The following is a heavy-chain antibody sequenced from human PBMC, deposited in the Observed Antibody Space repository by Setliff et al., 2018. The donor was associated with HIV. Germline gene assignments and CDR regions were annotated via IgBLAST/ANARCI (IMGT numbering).Heavy chain of an antibody. J-gene: IGHJ4*02. D-gene: IGHD2-2*01. CDR1: GDSLGSHY. V-gene: IGHV4-59*04. Sequence: SETLSLTCSVSGDSLGSHYWSWVRQPPGEGLEWIASISHSGNTYYNPSLKSRVTISVDTSKNQFSLKLTSVTAADTAVYYCVTSSSWSSRLNFWGPGMLVTVSS. CDR2: ISHSGNT. CDR3: VTSSSWSSRLNF.